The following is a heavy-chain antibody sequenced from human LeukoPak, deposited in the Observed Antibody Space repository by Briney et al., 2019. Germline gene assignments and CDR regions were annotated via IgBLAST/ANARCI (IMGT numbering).Heavy chain of an antibody. D-gene: IGHD5-12*01. V-gene: IGHV3-23*01. CDR2: ISGPGGGT. CDR3: AKAPQGYNSYALPAN. Sequence: GGSLRLSCAASGFTFSSYVMNWVRQAPGKGLEWVSAISGPGGGTYYADSVKGRFTISRDNSKNTLYLQMNSLRVEDTAIYHCAKAPQGYNSYALPANWGQGTLVTVSS. CDR1: GFTFSSYV. J-gene: IGHJ4*02.